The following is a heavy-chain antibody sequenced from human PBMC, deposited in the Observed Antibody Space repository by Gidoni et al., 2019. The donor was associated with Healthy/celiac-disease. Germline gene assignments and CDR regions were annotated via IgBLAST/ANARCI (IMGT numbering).Heavy chain of an antibody. Sequence: QVQLVQSGAEVKKPGSSVKVSCKASGGTISSYAISWVRQAPGQGLEWMGRIIPILGIANYAQKFQGRVTITADKSTSTAYMELSSLRSEDTAVYYCARDLIDGGNPFFDYWGQGTLVTVSS. CDR1: GGTISSYA. V-gene: IGHV1-69*04. J-gene: IGHJ4*02. D-gene: IGHD2-15*01. CDR3: ARDLIDGGNPFFDY. CDR2: IIPILGIA.